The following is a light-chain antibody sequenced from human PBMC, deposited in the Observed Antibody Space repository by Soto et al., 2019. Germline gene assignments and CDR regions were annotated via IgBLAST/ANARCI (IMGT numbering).Light chain of an antibody. CDR2: DAS. Sequence: VLTQSPAALSLSPEERATLSCRASQSVSSYLSWYQQKPGQAPRLLIYDASTRATGIPARFSGSGSGTDFTLTISRLEPEDFAVYYCQQYGSSPPITFGQGARLEVK. J-gene: IGKJ5*01. V-gene: IGKV3-20*01. CDR3: QQYGSSPPIT. CDR1: QSVSSY.